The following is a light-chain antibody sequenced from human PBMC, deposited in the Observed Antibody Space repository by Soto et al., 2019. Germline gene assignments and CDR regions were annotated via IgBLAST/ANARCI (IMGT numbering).Light chain of an antibody. J-gene: IGKJ2*01. CDR3: QQFRNSSYT. CDR2: GAF. Sequence: EVVMTQSPATLSVSPGERATLSCRASQHINFAYMAWYQQKPGQAPRLLIYGAFNRATGIPDRFSGSGFGTDFTLTISRLEPEDFAVYYCQQFRNSSYTFGQGTKLEI. CDR1: QHINFAY. V-gene: IGKV3-20*01.